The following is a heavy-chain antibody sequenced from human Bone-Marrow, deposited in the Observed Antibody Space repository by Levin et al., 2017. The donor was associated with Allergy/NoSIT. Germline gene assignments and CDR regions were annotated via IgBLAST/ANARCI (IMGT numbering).Heavy chain of an antibody. Sequence: ASGPTLVKPTETLTLTCTISGFSLSNTGMAVSWIRQPPGKALEWLAHIFSNDEKSYSTSLKSRLTISKDTSKSQVVLTMTNLDPVDTATYFCARIRLEYDIPSGHALLLDYWGQGTLVTVSS. V-gene: IGHV2-26*03. CDR1: GFSLSNTGMA. J-gene: IGHJ4*02. D-gene: IGHD3-9*01. CDR3: ARIRLEYDIPSGHALLLDY. CDR2: IFSNDEK.